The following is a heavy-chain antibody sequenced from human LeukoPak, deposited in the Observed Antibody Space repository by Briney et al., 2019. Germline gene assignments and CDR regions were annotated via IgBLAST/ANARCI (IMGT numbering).Heavy chain of an antibody. CDR3: ARDRKWLREFDY. CDR1: GGSISGYY. V-gene: IGHV4-4*07. D-gene: IGHD5-12*01. CDR2: IYTSGST. J-gene: IGHJ4*02. Sequence: SETLSLTCTVSGGSISGYYWTWIRQSAGKGLEWIGCIYTSGSTNYNPSLKSRVTMSVDTSKNQFSLSLTSVTAADTAVYYCARDRKWLREFDYWGQGTLVTVSS.